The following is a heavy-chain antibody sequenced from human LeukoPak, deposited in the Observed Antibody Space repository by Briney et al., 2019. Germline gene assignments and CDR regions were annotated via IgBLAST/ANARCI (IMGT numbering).Heavy chain of an antibody. Sequence: PSETLSLTCAVYGGSFSGYYWTLIRQPPGKGLEWIGEINHRGTTNYNPSLKSRVTISVDTSKNQFSLKLSSVTAADTAVYFCARSEGSGSTVLHYWGQGTLVTVSS. CDR3: ARSEGSGSTVLHY. V-gene: IGHV4-34*01. J-gene: IGHJ4*02. CDR2: INHRGTT. CDR1: GGSFSGYY. D-gene: IGHD3-10*01.